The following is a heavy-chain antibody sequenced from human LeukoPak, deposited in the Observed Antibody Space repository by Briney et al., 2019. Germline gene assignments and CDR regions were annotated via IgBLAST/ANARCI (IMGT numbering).Heavy chain of an antibody. D-gene: IGHD1-26*01. J-gene: IGHJ4*02. CDR2: IYYSGST. Sequence: PSETLSLTCTVSGGSISSSSFYWGWIRQPPGKGPEWIGTIYYSGSTYYSSSLKSRVTISVDTSKNQFSLKLSSVTAADTAVYYCATSGSYRFDYWGQGTLVTVSS. CDR1: GGSISSSSFY. CDR3: ATSGSYRFDY. V-gene: IGHV4-39*01.